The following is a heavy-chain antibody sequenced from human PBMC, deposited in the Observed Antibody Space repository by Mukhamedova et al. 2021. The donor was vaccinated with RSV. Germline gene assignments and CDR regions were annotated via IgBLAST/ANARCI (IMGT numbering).Heavy chain of an antibody. J-gene: IGHJ3*02. CDR2: IYSGSGST. Sequence: VRQAPGKGLEWVSLIYSGSGSTYYVDSVKGRFTISRDDSKNTLYLQMNSLRVEDTAIYYCAKGSGSYSEAFDIWGQGTMVTVSS. D-gene: IGHD1-26*01. CDR3: AKGSGSYSEAFDI. V-gene: IGHV3-23*03.